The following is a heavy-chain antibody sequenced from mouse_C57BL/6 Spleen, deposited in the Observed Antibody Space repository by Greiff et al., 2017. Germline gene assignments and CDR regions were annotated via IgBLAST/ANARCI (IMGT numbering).Heavy chain of an antibody. V-gene: IGHV1-52*01. J-gene: IGHJ1*03. D-gene: IGHD1-1*01. CDR1: GYTFTSYW. Sequence: VQLQQPGAELVRPGSSVKLSCKASGYTFTSYWMHWVKQRPIQGLEWIGDIDPSDSETHYNQKFKDKATLTVDKSSSTAYMQLSSLTSEDSAVYYCAREEGYYGGSDRYFDGWGTGTTVTVSS. CDR2: IDPSDSET. CDR3: AREEGYYGGSDRYFDG.